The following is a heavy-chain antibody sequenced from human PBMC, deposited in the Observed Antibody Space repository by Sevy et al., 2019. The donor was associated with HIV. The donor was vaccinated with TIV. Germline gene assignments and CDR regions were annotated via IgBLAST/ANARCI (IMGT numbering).Heavy chain of an antibody. V-gene: IGHV3-30*18. CDR3: AKDYSAGITSVRGAYRARGDYFDY. Sequence: GGSLRLSCVTSGFTFRTSGMHWVRQSPGKGLEWVAIISYDEAHKNYADSVRGRFSISKGNSKNTLYLQMSSLKTEYTAVYYCAKDYSAGITSVRGAYRARGDYFDYWGQGTQVTVSS. CDR2: ISYDEAHK. CDR1: GFTFRTSG. D-gene: IGHD3-10*01. J-gene: IGHJ4*02.